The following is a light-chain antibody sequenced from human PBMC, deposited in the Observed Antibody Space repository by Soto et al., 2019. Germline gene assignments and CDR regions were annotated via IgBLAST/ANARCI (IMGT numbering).Light chain of an antibody. Sequence: EIMLTQSPGTLSLSPGERATLSCRASQSVSSYLAWYQQKPGQAPRLLIYDASNRATGIPARFSGSGSGTDFTLTISSLEPEDFAVYYCQQRSNWPPWTFGQGTKVDNK. CDR1: QSVSSY. V-gene: IGKV3-11*01. CDR2: DAS. CDR3: QQRSNWPPWT. J-gene: IGKJ1*01.